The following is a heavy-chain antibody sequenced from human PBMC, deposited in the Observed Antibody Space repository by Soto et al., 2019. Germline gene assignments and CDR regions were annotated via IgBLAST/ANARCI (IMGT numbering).Heavy chain of an antibody. CDR2: ISAYNGNT. J-gene: IGHJ6*02. CDR1: GYTFTSYG. CDR3: SRDSEQWPQYYGMDV. V-gene: IGHV1-18*01. Sequence: ASVKVSCKASGYTFTSYGISWVRQAPGQGLEWMGWISAYNGNTNYAQKVQGRVTITTDTSTSTAYMELRSLRSDDTAGYYCSRDSEQWPQYYGMDVWGQGTTVTVSS. D-gene: IGHD6-19*01.